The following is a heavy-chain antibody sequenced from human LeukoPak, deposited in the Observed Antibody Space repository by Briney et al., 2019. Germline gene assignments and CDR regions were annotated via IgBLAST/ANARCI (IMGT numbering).Heavy chain of an antibody. CDR1: GYRFTSYW. CDR3: ARQYRRYSSGWSNDAFDI. V-gene: IGHV5-51*01. CDR2: IYPGDSDT. D-gene: IGHD6-19*01. J-gene: IGHJ3*02. Sequence: GESLKISCKGSGYRFTSYWIGWVRPMPGKGLEGRGIIYPGDSDTRYSPSFQGQVTISADKSISTAYLQWSSLKASDTAMYYCARQYRRYSSGWSNDAFDIWGQGTMVTVSS.